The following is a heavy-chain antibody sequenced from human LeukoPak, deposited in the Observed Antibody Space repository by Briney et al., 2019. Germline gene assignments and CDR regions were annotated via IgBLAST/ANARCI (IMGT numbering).Heavy chain of an antibody. V-gene: IGHV4-59*01. CDR2: TYYSWST. CDR3: ARSIAVAGTIREIDY. CDR1: GGSISSYY. J-gene: IGHJ4*02. Sequence: SETLSLTCTVSGGSISSYYWSWIRQPPGKGLEWIGYTYYSWSTNYNPSLKSRVTISVDTSKNQFSLKLSSVTAADTAVYYCARSIAVAGTIREIDYWGQGTLVTVSS. D-gene: IGHD6-19*01.